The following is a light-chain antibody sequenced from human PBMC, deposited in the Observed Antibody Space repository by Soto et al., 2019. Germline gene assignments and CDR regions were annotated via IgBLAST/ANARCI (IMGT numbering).Light chain of an antibody. CDR1: ISNIGSNT. J-gene: IGLJ1*01. CDR2: GNH. V-gene: IGLV1-44*01. Sequence: QSVLTQPPSASGTPWQKVTISCSGSISNIGSNTVNWFQHLPGTAPKLLIYGNHQRPSGVPDRFSGSKSGISASLAISGLQSEDEADYYCATWADSLHALYVFGTGTKVTVL. CDR3: ATWADSLHALYV.